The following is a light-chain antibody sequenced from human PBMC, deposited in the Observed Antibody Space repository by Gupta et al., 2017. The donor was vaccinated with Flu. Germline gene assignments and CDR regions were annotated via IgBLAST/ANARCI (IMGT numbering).Light chain of an antibody. CDR3: QQYNSYSLYS. Sequence: DIQMTQSPSTLSASVGDRVTITCRASQSISSWLAWYQQKPGKAPKLLIYKASSLESGVPSRFSGSGSATEFTLTISSLQPDDFATYYCQQYNSYSLYSFGQGTKLEI. J-gene: IGKJ2*03. V-gene: IGKV1-5*03. CDR1: QSISSW. CDR2: KAS.